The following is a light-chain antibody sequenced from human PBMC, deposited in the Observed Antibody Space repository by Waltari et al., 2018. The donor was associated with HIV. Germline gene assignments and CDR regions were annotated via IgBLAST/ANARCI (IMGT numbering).Light chain of an antibody. Sequence: QSALTLPSSVSVSPGHANPLSCTGTGVYDDLYDLLSWYRQQPGKPPHLLMYGVINMPSGISVRLCGFKSARQTAALIISGLQAEDEGDDYCSSLTVSGTLVFGGGTKLTVL. CDR3: SSLTVSGTLV. CDR1: GVYDDLYDL. J-gene: IGLJ3*02. V-gene: IGLV2-14*01. CDR2: GVI.